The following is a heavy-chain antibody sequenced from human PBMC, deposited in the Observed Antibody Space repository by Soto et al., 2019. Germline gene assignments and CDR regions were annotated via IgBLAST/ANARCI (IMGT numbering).Heavy chain of an antibody. CDR3: ARDGGRHSGGIDY. CDR1: GDTFSSYS. CDR2: IIPIFGTA. Sequence: QVQLVQSGAEVKKPGSSVKVSCKASGDTFSSYSINWVRQAPGQGLEWMGEIIPIFGTANYAQKCQGRVTITADESTSTAYMELSSLRSEDTAVYYCARDGGRHSGGIDYWGQGTLVTVS. J-gene: IGHJ4*02. V-gene: IGHV1-69*01. D-gene: IGHD1-26*01.